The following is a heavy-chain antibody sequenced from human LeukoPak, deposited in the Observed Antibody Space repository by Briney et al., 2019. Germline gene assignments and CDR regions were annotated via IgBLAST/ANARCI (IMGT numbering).Heavy chain of an antibody. D-gene: IGHD2-21*02. CDR2: ISYDGSNK. CDR1: GFTFSSYG. CDR3: ARDGFLGPVTAYLDY. V-gene: IGHV3-30*03. Sequence: PGGSLRLSCAASGFTFSSYGMHWVRQAPGKGLEWVAVISYDGSNKYYADSVKGRFTISRDNARNTLYLQMNSLRAEDTAVYYCARDGFLGPVTAYLDYWGQGTPVTVSS. J-gene: IGHJ4*02.